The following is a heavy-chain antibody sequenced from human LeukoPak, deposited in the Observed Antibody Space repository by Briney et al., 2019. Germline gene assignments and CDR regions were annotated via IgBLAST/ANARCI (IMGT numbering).Heavy chain of an antibody. V-gene: IGHV1-18*01. CDR2: ISAYNGNT. J-gene: IGHJ6*02. CDR3: ARDLEVRGVIPNVYGMDV. CDR1: GYTFTSYG. D-gene: IGHD3-10*01. Sequence: ASVKVSCKASGYTFTSYGISWVRQAPGQGLEWMGWISAYNGNTNYAQELQGRVTMTTDTSTSTAYMELRSLRSDDTAVYYCARDLEVRGVIPNVYGMDVWGQGTTVTVS.